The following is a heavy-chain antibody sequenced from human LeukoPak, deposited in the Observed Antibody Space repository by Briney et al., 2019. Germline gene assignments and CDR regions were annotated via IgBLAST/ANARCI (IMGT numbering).Heavy chain of an antibody. V-gene: IGHV3-7*01. Sequence: GGSLRLSCAASGFTFSSYWMSWVRQAPGKGLEWVANINKDGSDKYYVDSVKGRFTISRDNAKNSLYLQMNGLRAEDTAVYYCARLSTAVADSDYWGQGTLVTVSS. J-gene: IGHJ4*02. CDR3: ARLSTAVADSDY. D-gene: IGHD6-13*01. CDR1: GFTFSSYW. CDR2: INKDGSDK.